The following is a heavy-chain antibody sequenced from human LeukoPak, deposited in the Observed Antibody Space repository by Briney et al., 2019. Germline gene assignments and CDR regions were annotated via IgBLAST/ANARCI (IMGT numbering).Heavy chain of an antibody. J-gene: IGHJ5*02. D-gene: IGHD6-13*01. CDR1: GGTFSSYA. CDR3: ARVEHSSSWT. CDR2: IIPIFGTA. V-gene: IGHV1-69*05. Sequence: ASVKVSCTASGGTFSSYAISWVRQAPGQGLEWMGGIIPIFGTANYAQKFQGRVTITTDESTSTAYMELSSLRSEDTAVYYCARVEHSSSWTWGQGTLVTVSS.